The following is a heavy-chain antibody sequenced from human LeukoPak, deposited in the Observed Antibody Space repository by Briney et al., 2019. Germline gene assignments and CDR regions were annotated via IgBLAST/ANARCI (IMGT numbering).Heavy chain of an antibody. CDR1: GYTFTSYG. CDR2: ISAYNGNT. D-gene: IGHD3-9*01. CDR3: ARDQAPYDILTGYYINWFDP. Sequence: ASVKVSCKASGYTFTSYGISWVRQAPGQGLEWMGWISAYNGNTNYAQKLQGRVTMTTDTSTSTAYMELRSLRSDDMAVYYCARDQAPYDILTGYYINWFDPWGQGTLVTVSS. J-gene: IGHJ5*02. V-gene: IGHV1-18*03.